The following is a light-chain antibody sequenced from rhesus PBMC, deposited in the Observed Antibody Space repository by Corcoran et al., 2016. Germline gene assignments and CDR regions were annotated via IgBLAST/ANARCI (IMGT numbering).Light chain of an antibody. CDR3: CAYTTSNTYL. CDR1: NSDIGGYNR. J-gene: IGLJ1*01. CDR2: EVT. Sequence: QAAPTQSPSVSGSPGQSVTISCTGTNSDIGGYNRVSWYQHHPGKAPKLLIYEVTTRPSGVSDRFSGSKSGNTAPLTISGLQAEDEADYYCCAYTTSNTYLFGVGTRLTVL. V-gene: IGLV2-13*03.